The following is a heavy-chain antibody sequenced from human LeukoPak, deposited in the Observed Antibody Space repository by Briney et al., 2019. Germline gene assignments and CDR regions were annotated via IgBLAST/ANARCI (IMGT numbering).Heavy chain of an antibody. CDR1: GFTFSSYW. CDR3: ARGYCSGGSCRRHYYMDV. V-gene: IGHV3-74*01. CDR2: INSDGSST. Sequence: GGSLRLSCAASGFTFSSYWMHWVRQAPGKGLVWVSRINSDGSSTSYADSVKGRFTISRDNAKNTLYLQMNSLRAEDTAVYYCARGYCSGGSCRRHYYMDVWGKGTTVTVSS. J-gene: IGHJ6*03. D-gene: IGHD2-15*01.